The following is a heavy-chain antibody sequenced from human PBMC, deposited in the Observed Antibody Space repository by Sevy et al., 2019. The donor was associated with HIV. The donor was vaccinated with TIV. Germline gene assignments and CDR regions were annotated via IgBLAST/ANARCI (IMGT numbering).Heavy chain of an antibody. Sequence: SETLSLTCTVSGGSISSGGYYWSWIRQHPGKGLEWIGYIYYSGSTYYNPSLKSRVTISVDTSKNQFSLKLSSVTTADTAVYYCARWRTSVPYYYMDVWGQGTTVSVSS. D-gene: IGHD2-2*01. V-gene: IGHV4-31*03. CDR1: GGSISSGGYY. J-gene: IGHJ6*03. CDR2: IYYSGST. CDR3: ARWRTSVPYYYMDV.